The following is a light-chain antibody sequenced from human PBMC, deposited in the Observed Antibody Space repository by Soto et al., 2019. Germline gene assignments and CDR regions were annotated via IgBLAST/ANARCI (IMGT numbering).Light chain of an antibody. CDR1: QSLLHSNGYNY. Sequence: DIVMTQSPLSLPVTPGEPASISCRSSQSLLHSNGYNYLDWYLQKPGQSPQLLISLGSNRASGAPARVSGSGSATDFNLNIARVEAEDFGVYYCMQALQSPYTFGQGTKLEIK. CDR2: LGS. V-gene: IGKV2-28*01. CDR3: MQALQSPYT. J-gene: IGKJ2*01.